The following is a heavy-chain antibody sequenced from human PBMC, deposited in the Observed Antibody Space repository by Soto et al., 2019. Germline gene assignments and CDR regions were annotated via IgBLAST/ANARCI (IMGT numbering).Heavy chain of an antibody. D-gene: IGHD1-20*01. J-gene: IGHJ6*02. CDR1: GGSISSGGYY. V-gene: IGHV4-31*03. CDR2: IYYSGST. Sequence: SETLSLTCTVSGGSISSGGYYWSWICQHPGKGLEWIGYIYYSGSTYYNPSLKSRVTISVDTSKNQFSLKLSSVTAADTAVYYCARDHVVTGSYYGMDVWGQGTTVTVSS. CDR3: ARDHVVTGSYYGMDV.